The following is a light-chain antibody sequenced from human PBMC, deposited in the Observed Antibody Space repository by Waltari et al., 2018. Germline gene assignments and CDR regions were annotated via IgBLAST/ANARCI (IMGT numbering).Light chain of an antibody. CDR1: QSVLYSSNNKNY. J-gene: IGKJ4*01. CDR2: WAS. Sequence: DLVMTQSPDSLAVSLGERATINCKSSQSVLYSSNNKNYLAWYQQKPGQPPKLLIYWASTRESGVHDRFSGSGSGTDFTLTISSLQAEDVAVYYCQQYYSTPTFGGGTKVEIK. V-gene: IGKV4-1*01. CDR3: QQYYSTPT.